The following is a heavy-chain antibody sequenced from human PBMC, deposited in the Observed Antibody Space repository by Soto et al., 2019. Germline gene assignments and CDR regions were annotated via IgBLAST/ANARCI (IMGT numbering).Heavy chain of an antibody. D-gene: IGHD3-3*01. CDR2: ISSNGGST. CDR1: GFTFSSYA. Sequence: GGSLRLSCAASGFTFSSYAMHGVRQAPGNGLEYVSAISSNGGSTYYANSVKGRFTISRDNSKNTLYLQMGSLRAEDMAVYYCARGLHYDFWSGGNMDVWGKGTTVTVSS. J-gene: IGHJ6*03. V-gene: IGHV3-64*01. CDR3: ARGLHYDFWSGGNMDV.